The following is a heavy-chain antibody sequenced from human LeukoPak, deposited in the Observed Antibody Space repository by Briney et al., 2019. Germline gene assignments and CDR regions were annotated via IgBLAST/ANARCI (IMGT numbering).Heavy chain of an antibody. Sequence: PGGSLRLSCAASGFTFSSYAMSWVRQAPGKGLEWVSAISGSGGSTYYADSVKGRFTISRDNSKNTLYLQMNSLRAEDTAVYYCAKSTVLMVYAKGESVYFDYWGQGTLVTVSS. J-gene: IGHJ4*02. D-gene: IGHD2-8*01. V-gene: IGHV3-23*01. CDR3: AKSTVLMVYAKGESVYFDY. CDR2: ISGSGGST. CDR1: GFTFSSYA.